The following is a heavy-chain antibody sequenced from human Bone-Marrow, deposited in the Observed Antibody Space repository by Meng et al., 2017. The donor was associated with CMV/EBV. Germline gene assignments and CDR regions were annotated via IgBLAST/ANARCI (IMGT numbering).Heavy chain of an antibody. V-gene: IGHV2-5*02. CDR2: IYWDGDK. J-gene: IGHJ4*02. Sequence: NTLKESGPALLKPTQTLTLTCTFSGFSLNSNGMGVGWIRQPPGKALEWLALIYWDGDKRYSPSLKSRLTITKDTSNNQVVLTMTNMGPVDTATYFCAHRPTEGLFDYWGQGTLVTVSS. CDR1: GFSLNSNGMG. CDR3: AHRPTEGLFDY.